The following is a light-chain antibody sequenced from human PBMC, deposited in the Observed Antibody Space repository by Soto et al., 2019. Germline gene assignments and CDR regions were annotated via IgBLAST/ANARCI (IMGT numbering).Light chain of an antibody. CDR2: WAS. V-gene: IGKV4-1*01. J-gene: IGKJ3*01. CDR1: QSVLYSSNNKNY. CDR3: QQYYGTPFT. Sequence: DIVMTQSADSQTLSLGERVTINCKSSQSVLYSSNNKNYLAWYQQKPGQPPKLHLYWASIRGFGVPDRFRGSGSGTNFTLTITRLQAEDVATYFCQQYYGTPFTFGPGAKVDVK.